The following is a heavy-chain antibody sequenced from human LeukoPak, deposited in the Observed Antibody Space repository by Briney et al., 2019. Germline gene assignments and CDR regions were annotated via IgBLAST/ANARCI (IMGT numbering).Heavy chain of an antibody. Sequence: GGSLRLSCAASGFTFSSYTMNWVRQAPGKGLQWVSTVSASSDIHYSDSVKGRFTISRDNARNSLYLQMNSLRDEDMAVYYCARDALHTAHFDYWGEGTLVTVPS. V-gene: IGHV3-48*02. D-gene: IGHD5-18*01. CDR3: ARDALHTAHFDY. CDR1: GFTFSSYT. CDR2: VSASSDI. J-gene: IGHJ4*02.